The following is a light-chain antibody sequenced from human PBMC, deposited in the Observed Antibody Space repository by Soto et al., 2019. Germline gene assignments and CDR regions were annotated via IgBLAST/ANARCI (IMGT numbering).Light chain of an antibody. CDR1: QSVSSSY. V-gene: IGKV3-20*01. CDR3: QQYGSSLWT. J-gene: IGKJ1*01. Sequence: EIVLTQSPGTLSLSPGERATLSCRASQSVSSSYFAWYQQKPGQAPRLLLYGASSRATGLPDRFSGSGSGTDFTLTISRLEPEDFAVYYCQQYGSSLWTFGQGTKVEIK. CDR2: GAS.